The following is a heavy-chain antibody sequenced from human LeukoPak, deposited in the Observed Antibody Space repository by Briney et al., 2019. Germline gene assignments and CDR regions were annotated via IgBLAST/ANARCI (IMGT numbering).Heavy chain of an antibody. CDR2: ISGSGGST. Sequence: GGSLRLSCAASGFTFSSYAMSWVRQAPGKGLEWVSAISGSGGSTYYADSVKGRFTISRDNSKNTLYLQMNSLRAEDTAVYYCAKEPSCSSTSCCRGLFAWYFDYWGQGTLVTVSS. CDR3: AKEPSCSSTSCCRGLFAWYFDY. V-gene: IGHV3-23*01. D-gene: IGHD2-2*01. CDR1: GFTFSSYA. J-gene: IGHJ4*02.